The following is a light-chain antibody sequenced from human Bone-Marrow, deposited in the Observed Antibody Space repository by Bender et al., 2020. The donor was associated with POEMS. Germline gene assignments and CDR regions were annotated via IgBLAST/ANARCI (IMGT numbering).Light chain of an antibody. CDR1: SSDVGSYNL. CDR2: EGS. V-gene: IGLV2-14*02. Sequence: QSALTQPASVSGSPGQSITISCTGTSSDVGSYNLVSWYQQHPGKAPKLIIYEGSKRPSGVSNRFSASKSGNTASLTISGLQAEDEADYYCSSYTSSNTLVFGGGTKVTVL. J-gene: IGLJ3*02. CDR3: SSYTSSNTLV.